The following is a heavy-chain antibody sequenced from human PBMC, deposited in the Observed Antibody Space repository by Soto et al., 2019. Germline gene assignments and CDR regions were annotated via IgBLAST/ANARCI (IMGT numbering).Heavy chain of an antibody. CDR3: TTETENCGGDCLEYPYYYYCMDV. Sequence: EVQLVESGVGLVKPGGSLRLSCAASGFTFSNAWMNWVRQAPGKGLEWVGRIKSKTDGGTTDYAAPVKGRFTISRDDSRNSVYMQMNSLKTEDKAVYYCTTETENCGGDCLEYPYYYYCMDVWGQGTTVTVSS. D-gene: IGHD2-21*02. V-gene: IGHV3-15*07. CDR1: GFTFSNAW. CDR2: IKSKTDGGTT. J-gene: IGHJ6*02.